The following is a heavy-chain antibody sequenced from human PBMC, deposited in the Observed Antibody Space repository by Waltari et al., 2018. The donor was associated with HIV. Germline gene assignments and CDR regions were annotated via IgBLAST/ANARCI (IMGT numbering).Heavy chain of an antibody. J-gene: IGHJ6*02. CDR3: ARERKVVGASPYYGLDV. V-gene: IGHV1-3*04. CDR2: ITTVNGNT. D-gene: IGHD2-15*01. Sequence: QVLLVQSGAEVKKPGASVRVSCKASGYNFITYAIHWVRQAPGQRLEWMGCITTVNGNTKSAQKLQGRVTITRDTSTTTAHMELSRLRSEDTAIYYCARERKVVGASPYYGLDVWGQGTTVTVSS. CDR1: GYNFITYA.